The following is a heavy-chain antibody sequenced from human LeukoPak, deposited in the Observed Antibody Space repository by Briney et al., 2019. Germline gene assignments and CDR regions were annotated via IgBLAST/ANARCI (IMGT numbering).Heavy chain of an antibody. V-gene: IGHV3-21*01. CDR2: ISSDSSHI. Sequence: KTGGSLRLSCAASGFTFSGYSMNWVRQAPGKGLEWVSIISSDSSHIYDTDSAKGRFTISRDNAKNSLYLQMNSLRAEDTAVYYCAELGITMIGGVWGKGTTVTISS. CDR3: AELGITMIGGV. D-gene: IGHD3-10*02. CDR1: GFTFSGYS. J-gene: IGHJ6*04.